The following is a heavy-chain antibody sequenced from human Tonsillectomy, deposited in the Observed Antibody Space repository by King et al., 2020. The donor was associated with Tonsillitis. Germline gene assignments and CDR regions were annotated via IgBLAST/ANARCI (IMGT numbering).Heavy chain of an antibody. CDR2: ISGDGGNT. V-gene: IGHV3-43*02. CDR3: AKVNYGSGSYFSNYYMDV. J-gene: IGHJ6*03. CDR1: GFTFDDYA. D-gene: IGHD3-10*01. Sequence: VQLVESGGGVVQPGGSLRLSCAASGFTFDDYAMHWVRQAPGKGLEWVSLISGDGGNTYYADSVKGRFTISRDNSKNSLYLQMNSLRTEDNALYYCAKVNYGSGSYFSNYYMDVWGKGTTVTVSS.